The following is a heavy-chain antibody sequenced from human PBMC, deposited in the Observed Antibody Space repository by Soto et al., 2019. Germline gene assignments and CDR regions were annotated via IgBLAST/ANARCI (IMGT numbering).Heavy chain of an antibody. D-gene: IGHD3-10*01. Sequence: SQTLSLTCAISGDSVSSNSAAWNWIRQSPSRGLEWLGRTYYRSKWYNDYAVSVKSRITINPDTSKNQFSLQLNSVTPEDTAVYYCAREPPEYYYGSGSYSKWGSNWFDPWGQGTLVTVSS. CDR1: GDSVSSNSAA. CDR3: AREPPEYYYGSGSYSKWGSNWFDP. V-gene: IGHV6-1*01. J-gene: IGHJ5*02. CDR2: TYYRSKWYN.